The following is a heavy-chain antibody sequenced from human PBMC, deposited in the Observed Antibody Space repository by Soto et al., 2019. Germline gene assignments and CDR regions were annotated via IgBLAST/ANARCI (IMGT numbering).Heavy chain of an antibody. V-gene: IGHV3-33*01. Sequence: QEQLAESGGGVVQPGTSLRLSCVASGFTFSSYGMHWVRQAPGKGLEWVAVIWFDGSNKYYADSAKGRFTISRDDSKNTLYLKMNSLRVEDTAIYYCARIVGGDYHGSGNYVDPWGQGTLVTVSS. CDR3: ARIVGGDYHGSGNYVDP. CDR1: GFTFSSYG. CDR2: IWFDGSNK. J-gene: IGHJ5*02. D-gene: IGHD3-10*01.